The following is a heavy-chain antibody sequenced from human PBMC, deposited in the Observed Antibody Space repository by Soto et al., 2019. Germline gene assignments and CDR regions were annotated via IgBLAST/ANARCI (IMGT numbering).Heavy chain of an antibody. V-gene: IGHV3-30*18. CDR3: AKDIVVPSALGYYYYGMDF. Sequence: QVQLVESGGGVVKPGRSLRLSCAASELTFSRYGMHWVRQAPGKGLEWVAMISDDGTRKNYADSGKGRFSISRDNSKNTMYLQMNSLRPEDTAVYYCAKDIVVPSALGYYYYGMDFWGQGTTVTVSS. CDR2: ISDDGTRK. CDR1: ELTFSRYG. D-gene: IGHD2-2*01. J-gene: IGHJ6*02.